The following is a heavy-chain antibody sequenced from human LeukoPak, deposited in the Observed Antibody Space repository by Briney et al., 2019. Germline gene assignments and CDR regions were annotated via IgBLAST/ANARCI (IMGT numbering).Heavy chain of an antibody. D-gene: IGHD5-18*01. Sequence: KPSETLSLTCTVSGGSISAYYWSWIRQPAGKGLEWIGRIYTSGSTNYNPSLKSRVTMSLDTSKNQFSLRLSSVTAADTAVYYCARDRDTYGYPDYWGQGTLVTVSS. CDR1: GGSISAYY. CDR3: ARDRDTYGYPDY. J-gene: IGHJ4*02. CDR2: IYTSGST. V-gene: IGHV4-4*07.